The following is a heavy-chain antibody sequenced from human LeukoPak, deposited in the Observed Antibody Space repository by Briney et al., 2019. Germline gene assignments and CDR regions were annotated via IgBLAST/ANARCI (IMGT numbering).Heavy chain of an antibody. CDR1: GFSISSGYY. CDR2: ISHSGTT. CDR3: GSHRSTWGWFAP. J-gene: IGHJ5*02. D-gene: IGHD5/OR15-5a*01. Sequence: SETLSLTCTVSGFSISSGYYWGWIRQSPGKGLAWIGTISHSGTTYYNPSLKSRVTISVDASKNQFSLNLASVTAADTAVYYCGSHRSTWGWFAPWGQGTLVTVSS. V-gene: IGHV4-38-2*02.